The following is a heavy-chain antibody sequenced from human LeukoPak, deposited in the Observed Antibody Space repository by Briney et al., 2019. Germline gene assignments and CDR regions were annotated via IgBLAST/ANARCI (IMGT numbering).Heavy chain of an antibody. D-gene: IGHD3-10*01. V-gene: IGHV3-23*01. Sequence: GGSLRLSCAASGFTFSSYWMSWVRQAPGKGLEWVSSISHDASGKYYADSVKGRFTISRDKSKNTVYLQMNSLRSDDTAVYYCANHASAFEFWGQGTLVTVSS. CDR2: ISHDASGK. J-gene: IGHJ4*02. CDR1: GFTFSSYW. CDR3: ANHASAFEF.